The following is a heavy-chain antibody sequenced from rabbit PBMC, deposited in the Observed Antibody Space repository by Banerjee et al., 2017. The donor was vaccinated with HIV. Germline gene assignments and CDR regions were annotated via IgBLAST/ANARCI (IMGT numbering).Heavy chain of an antibody. V-gene: IGHV1S40*01. CDR2: IHAGSGGST. Sequence: QSLEESGGDLVKPGASLTLTCTASGFSFSSGYYMCWVRQAPGKGLEWIACIHAGSGGSTYYASWAKGRFTISKTSSTTVTLQMTSLTAADTATYFCARDILYNYVSDNLWGQGTLVTVS. J-gene: IGHJ4*01. D-gene: IGHD6-1*01. CDR3: ARDILYNYVSDNL. CDR1: GFSFSSGYY.